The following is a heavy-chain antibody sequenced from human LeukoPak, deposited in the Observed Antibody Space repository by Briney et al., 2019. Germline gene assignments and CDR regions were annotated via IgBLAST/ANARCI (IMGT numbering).Heavy chain of an antibody. V-gene: IGHV3-7*01. CDR1: GSTISSNA. CDR3: ARDVKGGNFDY. CDR2: IKTDGSEQ. D-gene: IGHD3-16*01. J-gene: IGHJ4*02. Sequence: GGSLRLSCAASGSTISSNAMSWVRQAPGKGLEWVANIKTDGSEQYYVDSVKSRFTISRDNAKNSVYLQMNSLRVEDTAVYYCARDVKGGNFDYWGQGTLVTVSS.